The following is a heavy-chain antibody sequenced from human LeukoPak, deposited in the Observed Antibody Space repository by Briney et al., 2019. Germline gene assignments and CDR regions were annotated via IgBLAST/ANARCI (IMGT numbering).Heavy chain of an antibody. D-gene: IGHD4-23*01. V-gene: IGHV1-8*03. CDR3: ARGARKGDDYGGFFDY. CDR1: GYTFTSYD. J-gene: IGHJ4*02. CDR2: MNPNSGNT. Sequence: ASVKVSCKASGYTFTSYDINWVRQATGQGLEWMGWMNPNSGNTGYAQKFQGRVTITRNTSISTAYMELSSLKPEDTAVYYCARGARKGDDYGGFFDYWGQGTLVTVSS.